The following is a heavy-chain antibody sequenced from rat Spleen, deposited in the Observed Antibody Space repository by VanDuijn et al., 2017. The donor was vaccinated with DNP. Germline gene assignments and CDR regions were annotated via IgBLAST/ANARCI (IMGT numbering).Heavy chain of an antibody. V-gene: IGHV5-19*01. D-gene: IGHD1-1*01. Sequence: EVQLVESGGGLVQPGRSLKLSCAASGFTFSNYDMAWVRQAPTKGLEWVASISPSGDNTYYRDSVKGRFTLSRDNEKSTLYLQMDSLRSEDTATYYCVTLITTMPFFDYWGQGVMVTVSS. CDR2: ISPSGDNT. J-gene: IGHJ2*01. CDR1: GFTFSNYD. CDR3: VTLITTMPFFDY.